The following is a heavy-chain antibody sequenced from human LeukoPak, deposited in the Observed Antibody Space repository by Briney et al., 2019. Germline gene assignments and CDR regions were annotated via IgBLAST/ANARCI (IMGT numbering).Heavy chain of an antibody. CDR2: IYTSGST. J-gene: IGHJ4*02. CDR1: GGSISSYY. Sequence: PSETLSLTCTVSGGSISSYYWSWIRQPPGKGLEWIGYIYTSGSTNYNPSLKSRVTISVDTSKNQFSLKLSSVTAAGTAVYYCARLSVEMATSGYFDYWGQGTLVTVSS. CDR3: ARLSVEMATSGYFDY. V-gene: IGHV4-4*09. D-gene: IGHD5-24*01.